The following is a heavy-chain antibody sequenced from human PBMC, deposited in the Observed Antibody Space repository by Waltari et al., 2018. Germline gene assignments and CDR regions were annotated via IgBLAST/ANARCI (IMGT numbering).Heavy chain of an antibody. CDR1: AFTFASYT. D-gene: IGHD1-1*01. CDR3: AKDATWSQFHAY. J-gene: IGHJ4*02. CDR2: ITGSGGST. Sequence: EVQLLESGGGLVQPGGSLRLSCAASAFTFASYTMNWVRQAPGKGLEWVSFITGSGGSTYYADSVKGRFTISRDNSKNTLHLQMNSLRAEDTAVYYCAKDATWSQFHAYWGQGILVTVSS. V-gene: IGHV3-23*01.